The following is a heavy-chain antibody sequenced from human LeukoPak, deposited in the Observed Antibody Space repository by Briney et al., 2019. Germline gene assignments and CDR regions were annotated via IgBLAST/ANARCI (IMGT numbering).Heavy chain of an antibody. J-gene: IGHJ5*02. D-gene: IGHD3-16*01. CDR1: GLSITRPYY. Sequence: SETLSLTCSVSGLSITRPYYWGWIRQSPGKGLEWIRSTSHRDSPYYNPSLESRVTISLDTSKNQFSLKLTSVTAADTAVYYCARDFGETSLPNWFDPWGQGTLVIVTS. V-gene: IGHV4-38-2*02. CDR3: ARDFGETSLPNWFDP. CDR2: TSHRDSP.